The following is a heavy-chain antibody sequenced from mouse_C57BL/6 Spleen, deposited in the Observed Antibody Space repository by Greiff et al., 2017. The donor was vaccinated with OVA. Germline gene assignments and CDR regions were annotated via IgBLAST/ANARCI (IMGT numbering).Heavy chain of an antibody. Sequence: QVQLQQPGAELVMPGASVKLSCKASGYTFTSYWMHWVKQRPGKGLEWIGEIDTSDSYTNYNQKFKGKSTMTVDNYSSTAYMQLSSLTSEDSAVYYCARNYGSSYVGYAIDYWGQGTSVTVSS. D-gene: IGHD1-1*01. V-gene: IGHV1-69*01. J-gene: IGHJ4*01. CDR1: GYTFTSYW. CDR2: IDTSDSYT. CDR3: ARNYGSSYVGYAIDY.